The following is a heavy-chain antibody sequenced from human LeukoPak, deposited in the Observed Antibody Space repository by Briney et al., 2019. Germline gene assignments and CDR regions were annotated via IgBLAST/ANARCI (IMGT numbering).Heavy chain of an antibody. J-gene: IGHJ4*02. CDR2: IYYSGST. CDR3: ARQGYGGKGDY. Sequence: SETLSLTCTVSGGSISSSSCYWGWIRQPPGKGLEWIGSIYYSGSTYYNPSLKSRVTISVDTSKNQFSLQLSSVTAADTAVYYCARQGYGGKGDYWGQGTLVTVSS. CDR1: GGSISSSSCY. D-gene: IGHD4-23*01. V-gene: IGHV4-39*01.